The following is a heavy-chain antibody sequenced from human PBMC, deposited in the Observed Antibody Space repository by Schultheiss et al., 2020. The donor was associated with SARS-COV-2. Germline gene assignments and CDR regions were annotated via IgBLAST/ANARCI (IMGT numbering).Heavy chain of an antibody. J-gene: IGHJ4*02. V-gene: IGHV3-48*03. CDR2: ISSSGNTI. D-gene: IGHD5-12*01. CDR3: ARDGYIVATTFDY. CDR1: GFTFSSYE. Sequence: GGSLRLSCAASGFTFSSYEMNWVRQAPGKGLEWVSYISSSGNTIYYADSVKGRFTISRDNAKNSLFLQMNSLRAEDTAVYYCARDGYIVATTFDYWGQGTLVTVSS.